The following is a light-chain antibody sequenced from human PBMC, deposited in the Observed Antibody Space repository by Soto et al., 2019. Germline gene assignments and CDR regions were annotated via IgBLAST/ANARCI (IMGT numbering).Light chain of an antibody. CDR3: AVWDDGLNGYV. CDR2: AHI. Sequence: QSVLTQPPSASGTPGRRVTISCSGRRSNVGTNLVNWYQQLPGTAPKLLIYAHIQRPSGVPDRFSGSTSGTSASLAISGLQSEDEADYYCAVWDDGLNGYVFGTGTKVTVL. J-gene: IGLJ1*01. V-gene: IGLV1-44*01. CDR1: RSNVGTNL.